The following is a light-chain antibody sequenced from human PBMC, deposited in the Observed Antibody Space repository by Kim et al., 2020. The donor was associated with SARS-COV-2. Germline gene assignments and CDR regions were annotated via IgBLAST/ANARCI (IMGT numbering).Light chain of an antibody. V-gene: IGKV3-20*01. CDR2: CAS. CDR3: QQYCRSPPIS. J-gene: IGKJ5*01. CDR1: QSVASND. Sequence: PGERATLSCRASQSVASNDLVLYQQKPGNAPRLLIYCASTRATGIPDRFSGSWSVTEFTLTINRLGAEDFAVYYCQQYCRSPPISFGQGTRLEIK.